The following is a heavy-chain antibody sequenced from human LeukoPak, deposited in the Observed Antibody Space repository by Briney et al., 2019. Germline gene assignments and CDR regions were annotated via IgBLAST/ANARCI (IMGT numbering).Heavy chain of an antibody. CDR3: ARDSRRDYYDSSGPYGAFDY. J-gene: IGHJ4*02. CDR2: IIPIFGTA. Sequence: SVKVSCKASGGTFSSYAISWVRQAPGQGLEWMGRIIPIFGTANYAQKFQGRVTITTDESTSTAYMELSSLRSEDTAVFYCARDSRRDYYDSSGPYGAFDYWGQGTLVTVSS. CDR1: GGTFSSYA. V-gene: IGHV1-69*05. D-gene: IGHD3-22*01.